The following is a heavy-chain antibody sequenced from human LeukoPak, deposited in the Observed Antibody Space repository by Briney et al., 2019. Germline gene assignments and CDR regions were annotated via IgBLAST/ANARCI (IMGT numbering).Heavy chain of an antibody. D-gene: IGHD3-22*01. J-gene: IGHJ4*02. CDR3: ARDTVYDSSGYYYEY. V-gene: IGHV3-53*01. CDR1: GFTVSSNY. Sequence: GGSLRLSCAASGFTVSSNYMSWVRQAPGKGLEWVSVIYSGGSTYYADSVKGRFTISRDNSKNTLYLQMNSLRAEDTAVYYCARDTVYDSSGYYYEYWGQGTLVTVSS. CDR2: IYSGGST.